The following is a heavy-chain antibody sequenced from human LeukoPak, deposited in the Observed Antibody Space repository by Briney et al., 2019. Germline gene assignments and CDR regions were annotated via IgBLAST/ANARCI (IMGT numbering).Heavy chain of an antibody. CDR2: ISYDGSNK. J-gene: IGHJ3*02. CDR3: ARVRGVITYDAFDI. Sequence: GGSLRLSCAASGFTFSSYAMHWVRQAPGKGLEWVAVISYDGSNKYYADSVKGRFTISRDNSKNTLYLQMNSLRAEDTAVYYCARVRGVITYDAFDIWGQGTMVTVSS. V-gene: IGHV3-30*04. D-gene: IGHD3-22*01. CDR1: GFTFSSYA.